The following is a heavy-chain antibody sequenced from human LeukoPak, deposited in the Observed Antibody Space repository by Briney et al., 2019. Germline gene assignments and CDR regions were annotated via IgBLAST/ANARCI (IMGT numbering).Heavy chain of an antibody. Sequence: GESLKISCKGSGYSFTSYWIGWVRQMPGKGLEWMGIIYPGDSDTRYSPSFQGQVTISADKSISTAYLQWSSLKASDTAMYYCARPFFYGSGGHYLNYFDYWGQGTLVTVSS. CDR1: GYSFTSYW. D-gene: IGHD3-10*01. J-gene: IGHJ4*02. V-gene: IGHV5-51*01. CDR3: ARPFFYGSGGHYLNYFDY. CDR2: IYPGDSDT.